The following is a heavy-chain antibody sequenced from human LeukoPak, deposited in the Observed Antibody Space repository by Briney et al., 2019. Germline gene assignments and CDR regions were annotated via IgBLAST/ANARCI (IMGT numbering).Heavy chain of an antibody. V-gene: IGHV3-66*01. CDR1: GFTVSGNY. D-gene: IGHD3-10*01. Sequence: GGSLRLSCAASGFTVSGNYMSWFRQAPGKGLEWLSVIHRGGNTYYADSVKGRFTISRDSSKNTVFLQMDSLRAEDTAVYYCARDPGYGLGVDYGDYWGQGTLVTVSS. CDR2: IHRGGNT. J-gene: IGHJ4*02. CDR3: ARDPGYGLGVDYGDY.